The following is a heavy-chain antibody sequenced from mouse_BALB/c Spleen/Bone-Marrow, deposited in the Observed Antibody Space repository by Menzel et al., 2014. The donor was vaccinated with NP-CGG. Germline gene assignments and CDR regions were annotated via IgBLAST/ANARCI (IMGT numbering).Heavy chain of an antibody. CDR3: ARRGLYGYDFDY. CDR1: GFSLISYG. Sequence: QVQLKQSGPGLVQPSQSLSITCTVSGFSLISYGVHWVRQSPGKGLEWLGVIWSGGSTDYNVAFISRLSISKDNSKSXVFFKMNSLQANDTAIYYCARRGLYGYDFDYWGQGTTLTVSS. CDR2: IWSGGST. D-gene: IGHD2-2*01. V-gene: IGHV2-2*02. J-gene: IGHJ2*01.